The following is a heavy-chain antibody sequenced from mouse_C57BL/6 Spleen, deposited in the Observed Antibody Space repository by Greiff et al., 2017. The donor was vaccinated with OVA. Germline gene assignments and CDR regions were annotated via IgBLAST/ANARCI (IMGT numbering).Heavy chain of an antibody. CDR2: IDPANGNT. Sequence: VHVKQPVAELVRPGASVKLSCTASGFNIKNTYMHWVKQRPEQGLEWIGRIDPANGNTKYAPKFQGKATITADTSSNTAYLQLSSLTPEDTAIYYCARSDYGSRWFAYWGQGTLVTVSA. D-gene: IGHD1-1*01. J-gene: IGHJ3*01. CDR1: GFNIKNTY. CDR3: ARSDYGSRWFAY. V-gene: IGHV14-3*01.